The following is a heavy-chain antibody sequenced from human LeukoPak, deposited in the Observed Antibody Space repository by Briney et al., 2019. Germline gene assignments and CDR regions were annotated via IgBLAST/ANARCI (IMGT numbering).Heavy chain of an antibody. V-gene: IGHV3-7*01. CDR1: GFTFSSYW. CDR2: IKQEGSEK. D-gene: IGHD1-26*01. J-gene: IGHJ4*02. Sequence: GGSLRLSCAASGFTFSSYWMSWVRQAPGKGREWVANIKQEGSEKYYVDSVKGRFTISREYAKNSLYLQMNSLRAEDTAVYYCARLLGDYFDYWGQGTLVTVSS. CDR3: ARLLGDYFDY.